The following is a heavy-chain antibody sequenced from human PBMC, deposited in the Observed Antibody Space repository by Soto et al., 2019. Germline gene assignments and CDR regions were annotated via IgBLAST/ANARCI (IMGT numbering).Heavy chain of an antibody. J-gene: IGHJ5*02. V-gene: IGHV4-30-4*01. CDR3: ARARGGDSGDYASLFDR. CDR1: GGSVSIGDYL. Sequence: SVTLSLTCTVFGGSVSIGDYLWSWIRQRPGKGLEWIGYIHDSGNTYYNPSLKSRVTISLDTSKNQFSLKVTSMTAADTAVYFCARARGGDSGDYASLFDRWGQGNLVTVSS. CDR2: IHDSGNT. D-gene: IGHD4-17*01.